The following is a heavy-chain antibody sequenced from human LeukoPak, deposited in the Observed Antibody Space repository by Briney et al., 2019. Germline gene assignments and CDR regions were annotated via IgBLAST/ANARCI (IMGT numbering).Heavy chain of an antibody. CDR3: AKGHTYGLGESYLDI. Sequence: PGGSLRLSCEASGYTFDDYAMHWVRHAPGKGLEWGSGISWNSGSIGYADSVKGRFSISRDNGKNSLYLQMNSLRTEDTALYYCAKGHTYGLGESYLDIWGQGTLVSVSS. CDR1: GYTFDDYA. CDR2: ISWNSGSI. V-gene: IGHV3-9*01. J-gene: IGHJ4*02. D-gene: IGHD5-18*01.